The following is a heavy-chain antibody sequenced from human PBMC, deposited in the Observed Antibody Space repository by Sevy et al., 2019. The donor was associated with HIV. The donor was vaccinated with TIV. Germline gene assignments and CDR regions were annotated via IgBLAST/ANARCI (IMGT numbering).Heavy chain of an antibody. V-gene: IGHV3-23*01. CDR2: LCFGGGKI. CDR1: GFAFYDYS. CDR3: AREGCTRPHDY. D-gene: IGHD2-8*01. J-gene: IGHJ4*02. Sequence: GGSLRLSCAASGFAFYDYSMSWIRQAPGKGLEWVATLCFGGGKINYADSVKGRFTISRDNSKNSFYLQMDNLRVEDTALYYCAREGCTRPHDYWGQGTRVTVSS.